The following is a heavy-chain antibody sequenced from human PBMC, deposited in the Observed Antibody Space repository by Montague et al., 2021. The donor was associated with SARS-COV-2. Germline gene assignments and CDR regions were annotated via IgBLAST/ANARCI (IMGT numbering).Heavy chain of an antibody. J-gene: IGHJ4*02. D-gene: IGHD3-10*01. CDR1: GFTFSSYG. CDR2: IWYDGSSK. V-gene: IGHV3-33*01. CDR3: ARERGNDYGDY. Sequence: SLRLSCAASGFTFSSYGMHWVRQAPGKGLVWVAVIWYDGSSKYYADSVKGRFTISRDNSKNTLYLQMNSLRAEDTAVYYCARERGNDYGDYWGQGTLVTVSS.